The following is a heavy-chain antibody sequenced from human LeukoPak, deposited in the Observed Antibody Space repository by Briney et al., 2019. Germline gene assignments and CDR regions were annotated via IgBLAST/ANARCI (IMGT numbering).Heavy chain of an antibody. J-gene: IGHJ4*02. CDR3: ARDRVAAAGYFDY. CDR2: IYYSGST. V-gene: IGHV4-39*07. Sequence: SETLSLTCTVSGGSLSSSSYYWGWIRQPPGKGLEWIGSIYYSGSTYYNPSLKSRVTISVDTSKNQFSLKLSSVTAADTAVYYCARDRVAAAGYFDYWGQGTLVTVSS. CDR1: GGSLSSSSYY. D-gene: IGHD6-13*01.